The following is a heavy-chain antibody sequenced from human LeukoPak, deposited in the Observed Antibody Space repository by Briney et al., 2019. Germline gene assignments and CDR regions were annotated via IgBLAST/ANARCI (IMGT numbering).Heavy chain of an antibody. CDR2: INTHNGNT. J-gene: IGHJ6*02. V-gene: IGHV1-18*01. CDR1: GYTFTGFS. D-gene: IGHD1-26*01. CDR3: ARASTVGATQYYYYYGMDV. Sequence: ASVKVSCKASGYTFTGFSISWVRQAPGQGLEWMGWINTHNGNTKYTQKFQGRVTMTRDKFTSTAYMELSSLRSEDTAVYYCARASTVGATQYYYYYGMDVWGQGTTVTVSS.